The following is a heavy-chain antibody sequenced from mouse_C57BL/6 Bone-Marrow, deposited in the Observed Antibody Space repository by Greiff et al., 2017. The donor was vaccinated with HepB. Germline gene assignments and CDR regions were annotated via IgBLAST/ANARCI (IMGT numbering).Heavy chain of an antibody. V-gene: IGHV1-81*01. Sequence: QVQLKESGAELARPGASVKLSCKASGYTFTSYGISWVKQRTGQGLEWIGEIYPRSGNTYYNEKFKGKATLTGDKSSSTAYMELRSLTSEDSAVYFCARGALFYYGSSGYYYAMDYWGQGTSVTVSS. CDR2: IYPRSGNT. CDR3: ARGALFYYGSSGYYYAMDY. D-gene: IGHD1-1*01. J-gene: IGHJ4*01. CDR1: GYTFTSYG.